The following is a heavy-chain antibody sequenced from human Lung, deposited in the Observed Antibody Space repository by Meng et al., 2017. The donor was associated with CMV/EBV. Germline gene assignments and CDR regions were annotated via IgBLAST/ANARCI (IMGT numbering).Heavy chain of an antibody. J-gene: IGHJ6*02. V-gene: IGHV3-30*02. Sequence: RGSLRLXCTASGCIFRNYCMHWLRQAPGKGLEWVTFIGYDGNIKDYGGSVKGRFTISRDNSKNTPYLQMNSLRPEDTAVYYCAEGDTVVIRGGLEVLGQGXTVTVSS. CDR2: IGYDGNIK. CDR3: AEGDTVVIRGGLEV. D-gene: IGHD2/OR15-2a*01. CDR1: GCIFRNYC.